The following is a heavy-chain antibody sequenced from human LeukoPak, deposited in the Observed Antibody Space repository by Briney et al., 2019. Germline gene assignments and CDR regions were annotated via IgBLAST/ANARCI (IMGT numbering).Heavy chain of an antibody. J-gene: IGHJ4*02. D-gene: IGHD5-12*01. Sequence: PSETLSLTCTVSGGSISSYYWSWLRQPPGKGLEWIGYIYYSGSTNHNPSLKSRVTISVDTSKNQFSLKLSSVTAADTAVYYCARYGGYGHYWGQGTLVTVSS. V-gene: IGHV4-59*01. CDR1: GGSISSYY. CDR3: ARYGGYGHY. CDR2: IYYSGST.